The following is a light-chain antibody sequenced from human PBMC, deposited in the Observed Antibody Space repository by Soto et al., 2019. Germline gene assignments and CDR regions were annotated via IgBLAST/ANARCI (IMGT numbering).Light chain of an antibody. V-gene: IGKV3-20*01. CDR3: QQYGSSPRT. J-gene: IGKJ1*01. CDR1: QTVSSNF. Sequence: EIVLTQSPGTLSLSPGDRATLSCSASQTVSSNFLAWYQQRPAQAPRLLIYGASSRATGIPDRFSGSGSGTDFTLTISRLEPGDFAVYYCQQYGSSPRTFGQGIKVDIK. CDR2: GAS.